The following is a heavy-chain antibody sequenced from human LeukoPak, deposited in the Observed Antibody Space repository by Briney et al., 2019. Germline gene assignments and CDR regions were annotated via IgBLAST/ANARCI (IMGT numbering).Heavy chain of an antibody. J-gene: IGHJ3*02. CDR3: AASEGTGEINDAFDI. Sequence: GGSLRLSCAASGFTFSSYSMNWVRQAPGKGLEWVSSISSSSSYIYYADSVKGRFTTSRDNAKNSLYLQMNSLRAEDTAVYYCAASEGTGEINDAFDIWGQGTMVTVSS. V-gene: IGHV3-21*01. CDR2: ISSSSSYI. D-gene: IGHD7-27*01. CDR1: GFTFSSYS.